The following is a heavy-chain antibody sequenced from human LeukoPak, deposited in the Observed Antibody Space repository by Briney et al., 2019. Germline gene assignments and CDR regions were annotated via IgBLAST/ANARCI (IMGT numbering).Heavy chain of an antibody. D-gene: IGHD3-3*02. J-gene: IGHJ4*02. CDR2: MNPNSGDT. CDR1: VYTFXNFY. Sequence: SVTVSCKAXVYTFXNFYIHWVRQAPGQGLEGMGWMNPNSGDTSYAREFQDRVTMTRDTSLNTAYMELSRLRSDDTAVYFCARRPINCIIANCYVDYWGQGTLVTVSS. V-gene: IGHV1-2*02. CDR3: ARRPINCIIANCYVDY.